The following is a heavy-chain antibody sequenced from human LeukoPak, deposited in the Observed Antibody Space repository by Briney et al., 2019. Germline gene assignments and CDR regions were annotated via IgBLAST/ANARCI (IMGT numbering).Heavy chain of an antibody. J-gene: IGHJ5*02. Sequence: ASVKVSCKASGGTFSSYAISWVRQAPGQGLEWMGGIIPIFGTANHAQKFQGRVTITADKSTSTAYMELSSLRSEDTAVYYCARVAVAVAGTNFDPWGQGTLVTVSS. D-gene: IGHD6-19*01. CDR3: ARVAVAVAGTNFDP. V-gene: IGHV1-69*06. CDR2: IIPIFGTA. CDR1: GGTFSSYA.